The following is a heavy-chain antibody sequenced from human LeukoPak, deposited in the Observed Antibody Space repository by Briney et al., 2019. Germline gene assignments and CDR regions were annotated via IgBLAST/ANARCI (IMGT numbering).Heavy chain of an antibody. CDR3: ARAVDVADY. Sequence: GGSLRLSCVASGFIFTDHWMSWVRQAPGKGLDWVANIKEDESAKFYADSVRGRFTISRDNAKNSVYLEMNNLRVEDTAVYYCARAVDVADYWGRGTQVTVSS. D-gene: IGHD3-16*01. CDR1: GFIFTDHW. V-gene: IGHV3-7*01. J-gene: IGHJ4*02. CDR2: IKEDESAK.